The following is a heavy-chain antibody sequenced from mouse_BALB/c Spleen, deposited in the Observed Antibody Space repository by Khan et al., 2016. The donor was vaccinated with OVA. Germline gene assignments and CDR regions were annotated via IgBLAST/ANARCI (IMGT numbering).Heavy chain of an antibody. D-gene: IGHD2-10*02. CDR1: GYAFSNYW. Sequence: QVQLKQSGAELVRPGSSVKISCKASGYAFSNYWMNWVKQRPGQGLEWIGQIYPGDGDTNYSGKFKGRATLTADKSSSTAYMQLSSLTSEDSAVYFCARKGYGNYAFAYCGQGTLVTVSA. V-gene: IGHV1-80*01. CDR3: ARKGYGNYAFAY. J-gene: IGHJ3*01. CDR2: IYPGDGDT.